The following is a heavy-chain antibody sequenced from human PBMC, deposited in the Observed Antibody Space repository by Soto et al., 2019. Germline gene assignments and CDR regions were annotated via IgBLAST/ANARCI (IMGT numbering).Heavy chain of an antibody. CDR3: ARSTYYDSSGYYYSHFDY. J-gene: IGHJ4*02. Sequence: QVQLVQSGAEVKKPGSSVKVSCKASGGTVSSYAISWVRQAPGQGLEWMGGIIPIFGTANYAQKFQGRVTITADESTSTAYMELSSLRSEDTAVYYCARSTYYDSSGYYYSHFDYWGQGTLVTVSS. CDR1: GGTVSSYA. CDR2: IIPIFGTA. D-gene: IGHD3-22*01. V-gene: IGHV1-69*01.